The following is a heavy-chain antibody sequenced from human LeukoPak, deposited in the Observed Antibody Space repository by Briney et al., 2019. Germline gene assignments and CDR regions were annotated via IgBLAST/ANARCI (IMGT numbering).Heavy chain of an antibody. J-gene: IGHJ6*02. CDR1: GGTFSSYA. V-gene: IGHV1-69*13. Sequence: SVKVSCKASGGTFSSYAISWVRQAPGQGLEWMGGIIPIFGTANYAQKFQGRVTITADESTSTAYMELSSLRSEDTAVYYCARDRPNDIVVVVAATPFDYYYYGMDVWGQGTTVTVSS. CDR3: ARDRPNDIVVVVAATPFDYYYYGMDV. CDR2: IIPIFGTA. D-gene: IGHD2-15*01.